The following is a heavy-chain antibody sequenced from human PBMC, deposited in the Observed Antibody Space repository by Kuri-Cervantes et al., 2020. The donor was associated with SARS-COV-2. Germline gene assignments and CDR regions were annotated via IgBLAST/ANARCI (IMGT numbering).Heavy chain of an antibody. CDR2: ISAYNGNT. CDR3: ARDIPNSNYGSGYYMDV. Sequence: AVHVSCQASVYTFTSYGISWVRQAPGQGLEGMGWISAYNGNTNYAQKPQGRVTIPTNTSTSTAYMELRTLRSDDTAVYYCARDIPNSNYGSGYYMDVWGKGTTVTVSS. CDR1: VYTFTSYG. J-gene: IGHJ6*03. D-gene: IGHD4-11*01. V-gene: IGHV1-18*01.